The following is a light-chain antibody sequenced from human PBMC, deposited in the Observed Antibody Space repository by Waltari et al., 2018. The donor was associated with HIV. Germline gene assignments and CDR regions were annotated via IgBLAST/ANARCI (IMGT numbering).Light chain of an antibody. CDR2: GAS. CDR1: QSVSSSY. J-gene: IGKJ1*01. Sequence: EIVLTQSPGTLSLSPGERATLSCRASQSVSSSYLVWYQQKPGQAPRLLIHGASSRATGIPDRFSGSGSGTDFSLTISRLEPEDFAVYYCQQSGNSPWTFGQGTKVEIK. V-gene: IGKV3-20*01. CDR3: QQSGNSPWT.